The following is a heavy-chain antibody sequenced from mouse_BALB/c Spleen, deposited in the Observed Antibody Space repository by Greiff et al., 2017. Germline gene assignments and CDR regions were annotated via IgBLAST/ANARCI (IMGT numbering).Heavy chain of an antibody. CDR3: ARYDYDFAY. Sequence: VKLMESGAELVRPGTSVKVSCKASGYAFTNYLIEWVKQRPGQGLEWIGVINPGSGGTNYNEKFKGKATLTADKSSSTAYMQLSSLTSDDSAVYFCARYDYDFAYWGQGTLVTVSA. J-gene: IGHJ3*01. V-gene: IGHV1-54*03. CDR2: INPGSGGT. CDR1: GYAFTNYL. D-gene: IGHD2-4*01.